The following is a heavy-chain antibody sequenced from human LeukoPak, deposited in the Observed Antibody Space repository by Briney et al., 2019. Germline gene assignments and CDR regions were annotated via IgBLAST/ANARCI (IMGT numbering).Heavy chain of an antibody. D-gene: IGHD6-13*01. J-gene: IGHJ5*02. CDR1: GFTFSSYS. CDR3: ATAGRSSTAAGTSDFDP. CDR2: ISSSSSYI. Sequence: GGSLRLSCAASGFTFSSYSMNWVRQAPGKGLEWVSSISSSSSYIYYADSVKGRFTISRDNAKNSLYLRMNSLRAEDTAVYYCATAGRSSTAAGTSDFDPWGQGTLVTVSS. V-gene: IGHV3-21*01.